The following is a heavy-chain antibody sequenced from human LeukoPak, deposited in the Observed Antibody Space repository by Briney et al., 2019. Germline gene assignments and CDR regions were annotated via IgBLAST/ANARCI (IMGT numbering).Heavy chain of an antibody. Sequence: PGGSLRLSCAASGFTFSSYAMHWVRQAPGKGLEWVAFIRYDGSNKYYADSVKGRFTISRDNSKNTLYLQMNSLRAEDTAVYDCANHRRYCSGGSCYSLDFYYYYMDVWGKGTTVTISS. CDR2: IRYDGSNK. J-gene: IGHJ6*03. CDR1: GFTFSSYA. CDR3: ANHRRYCSGGSCYSLDFYYYYMDV. D-gene: IGHD2-15*01. V-gene: IGHV3-30*02.